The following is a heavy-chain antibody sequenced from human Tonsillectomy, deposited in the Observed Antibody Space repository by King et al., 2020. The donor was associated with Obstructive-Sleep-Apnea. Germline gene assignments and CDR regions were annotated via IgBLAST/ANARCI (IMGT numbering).Heavy chain of an antibody. CDR1: GGSVSGYY. CDR3: ARYHSSGLDY. V-gene: IGHV4-59*02. Sequence: QLQESGPGLVKPSETLSLTCSVFGGSVSGYYWSWIRRPPGKGLEWLAYMYYSGSTVYNPSLKSRITTSIDPSKNQFSLRLSSVTAADTAVYYCARYHSSGLDYWGLGTLVTVSS. J-gene: IGHJ4*02. CDR2: MYYSGST. D-gene: IGHD3-22*01.